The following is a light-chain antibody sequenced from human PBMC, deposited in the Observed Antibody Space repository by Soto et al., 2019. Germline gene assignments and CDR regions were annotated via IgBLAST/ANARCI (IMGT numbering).Light chain of an antibody. Sequence: IRMTQSPSSFSASTGDIVTITCRAGQGISSYLAWYQQKPGTAPTLLLYAASTLQSGVPSRFSGSGSGTAFTLTISCLQSEDFATYYCQQYYSYPRTFGQGTKVDIK. CDR2: AAS. V-gene: IGKV1-8*01. J-gene: IGKJ1*01. CDR1: QGISSY. CDR3: QQYYSYPRT.